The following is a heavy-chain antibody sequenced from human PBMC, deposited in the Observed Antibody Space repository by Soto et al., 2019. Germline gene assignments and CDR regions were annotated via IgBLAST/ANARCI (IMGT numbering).Heavy chain of an antibody. J-gene: IGHJ4*02. CDR3: ARGGYYDILTGYYAPAY. CDR1: GYTFTSYG. V-gene: IGHV1-18*01. CDR2: ISAYNGNT. Sequence: ASVKVSCKASGYTFTSYGISWVRQAPGQGLEWMGWISAYNGNTNYAQKLQGRVTMTTDTSTSTAYMELRSLRSDDTAVYYCARGGYYDILTGYYAPAYWGQGTLVTVSS. D-gene: IGHD3-9*01.